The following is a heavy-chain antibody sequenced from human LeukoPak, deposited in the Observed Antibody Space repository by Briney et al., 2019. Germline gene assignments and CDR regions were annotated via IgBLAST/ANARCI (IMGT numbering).Heavy chain of an antibody. D-gene: IGHD3-3*01. CDR3: ARAGVVIINNWFDP. CDR1: GYTFTSYA. J-gene: IGHJ5*02. CDR2: INTNTGNP. V-gene: IGHV7-4-1*02. Sequence: SVKVSCKASGYTFTSYAMNWVRQAPGQGLEWMGWINTNTGNPTYAQGFTGRFVFSLDTSVSTAYLQISSLKAEDTAVYYCARAGVVIINNWFDPWGQGTLVTVSS.